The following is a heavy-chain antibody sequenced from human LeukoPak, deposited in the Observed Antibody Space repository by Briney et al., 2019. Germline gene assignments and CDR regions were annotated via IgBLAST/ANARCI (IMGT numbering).Heavy chain of an antibody. J-gene: IGHJ5*02. Sequence: ASVKVSCTASGYTFTSYAMNWVRQAPGQGLEWMGWINTNTGNPTYAQGLTGRFVFSSDTSVSTAYLQISSLKAEDTAVYYCARSPPLRFLEWLLQQDPYNWFDPWGQGTLVTVSS. CDR2: INTNTGNP. V-gene: IGHV7-4-1*02. CDR1: GYTFTSYA. D-gene: IGHD3-3*01. CDR3: ARSPPLRFLEWLLQQDPYNWFDP.